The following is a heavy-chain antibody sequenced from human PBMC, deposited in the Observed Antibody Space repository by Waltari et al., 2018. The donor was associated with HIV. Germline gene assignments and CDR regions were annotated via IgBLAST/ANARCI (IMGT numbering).Heavy chain of an antibody. CDR3: AKDPGYSGYDYTHFDY. D-gene: IGHD5-12*01. Sequence: EVQLLESGGGLVQPGGSLRLSCAASGFTFSSYAMSWVRQAPGKGLEWVSAIIGSGGSTYYADSVKGRFTISRDNSKNTLYLQMNSLRAEDTAVYYCAKDPGYSGYDYTHFDYWGQGTLVTVSS. V-gene: IGHV3-23*01. CDR2: IIGSGGST. CDR1: GFTFSSYA. J-gene: IGHJ4*02.